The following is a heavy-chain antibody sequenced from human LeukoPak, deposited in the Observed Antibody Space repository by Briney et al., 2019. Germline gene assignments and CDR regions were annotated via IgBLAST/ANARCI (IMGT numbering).Heavy chain of an antibody. CDR3: ARDLSPSGWPLTDYYYYMDV. Sequence: PSETLSLTCAVYGGSFSGYYWSWIRQPPGKGLEWIGEINHSGSTNYNPSLKSRVTISVDTSKNQFSLQLNSVTPEDTAVYYCARDLSPSGWPLTDYYYYMDVWGKGTTVTVSS. CDR2: INHSGST. D-gene: IGHD6-19*01. CDR1: GGSFSGYY. J-gene: IGHJ6*03. V-gene: IGHV4-34*01.